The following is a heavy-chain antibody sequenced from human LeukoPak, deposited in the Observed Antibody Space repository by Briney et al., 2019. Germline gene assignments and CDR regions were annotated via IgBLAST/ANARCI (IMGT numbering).Heavy chain of an antibody. J-gene: IGHJ2*01. D-gene: IGHD6-13*01. CDR3: ARDEGMAAAGTKNFWYFDL. CDR1: GGSISSYY. V-gene: IGHV4-4*07. Sequence: PSETLSLTCTVSGGSISSYYWSWIRQPAGKGLGWIGRIYTSGSTNYNPSLKSRVTMSVDTSKNQFSLKLSSVTAADTAVYYCARDEGMAAAGTKNFWYFDLWGRGTLVTVSS. CDR2: IYTSGST.